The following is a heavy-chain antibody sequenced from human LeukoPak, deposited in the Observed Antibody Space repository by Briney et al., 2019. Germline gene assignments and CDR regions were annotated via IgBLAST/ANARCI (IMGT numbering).Heavy chain of an antibody. CDR3: ARDMEQWLVFRNWWFHAFDI. Sequence: TGGSLRLSCAASGFTFSSYSMNWVRQAPGKGLEWVSSISSSSSYIYYADSVKGRFTISRDNAKNSLYLQMNSLRAEDTAVYYCARDMEQWLVFRNWWFHAFDIWGQGTMVTVSS. CDR2: ISSSSSYI. CDR1: GFTFSSYS. D-gene: IGHD6-19*01. J-gene: IGHJ3*02. V-gene: IGHV3-21*01.